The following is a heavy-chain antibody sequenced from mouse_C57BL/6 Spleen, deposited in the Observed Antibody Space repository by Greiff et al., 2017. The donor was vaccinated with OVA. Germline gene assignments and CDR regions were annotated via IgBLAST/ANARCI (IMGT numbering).Heavy chain of an antibody. V-gene: IGHV1-69*01. CDR2: IDPSDSYT. D-gene: IGHD1-1*01. Sequence: QFPLQQPGAELVIPFSSLPLSCHASVYPFPISWMPWFQQRPGPGLACIGEIDPSDSYTNYNQKFKGKSTLTVDKSSSTAYMQLSSLTYEDSAVYYRARSPYYGSSYDYFDYWGQGTTLTVSS. J-gene: IGHJ2*01. CDR1: VYPFPISW. CDR3: ARSPYYGSSYDYFDY.